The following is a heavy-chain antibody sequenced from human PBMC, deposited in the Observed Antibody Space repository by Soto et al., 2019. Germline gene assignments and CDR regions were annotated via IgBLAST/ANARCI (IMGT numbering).Heavy chain of an antibody. J-gene: IGHJ4*02. CDR2: INPNSGGT. CDR1: GYTFTGYY. Sequence: ASVKVSCKASGYTFTGYYMHWVRQAPGQGLEWMGWINPNSGGTNYAQKFQGWVTMTRDTSISTAYMELSRLRSDDTAVYYCARQPRRRAAAGTTSYYFDYWGQGTLVTISS. D-gene: IGHD6-13*01. V-gene: IGHV1-2*04. CDR3: ARQPRRRAAAGTTSYYFDY.